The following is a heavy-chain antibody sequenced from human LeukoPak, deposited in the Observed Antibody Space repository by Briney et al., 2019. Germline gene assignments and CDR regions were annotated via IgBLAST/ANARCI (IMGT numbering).Heavy chain of an antibody. CDR1: GGSISSGGYY. V-gene: IGHV4-31*03. D-gene: IGHD3-10*01. J-gene: IGHJ4*02. CDR3: ARAYYYGSGSPPRHFDY. CDR2: IYYSGSA. Sequence: SETLSLTCTVSGGSISSGGYYWSWIRQHPGKGLEWIGYIYYSGSAYYNPSLKSRVTISVDTSKNQFSLRLSSVTAADTAVYYCARAYYYGSGSPPRHFDYWGQGTLVTVSS.